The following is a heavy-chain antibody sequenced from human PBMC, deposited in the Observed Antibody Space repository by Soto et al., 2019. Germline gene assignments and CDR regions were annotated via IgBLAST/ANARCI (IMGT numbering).Heavy chain of an antibody. CDR3: ARGINRNWFDP. CDR1: GYTFTSYA. CDR2: INAGNGNT. J-gene: IGHJ5*02. Sequence: ASVKVSCKASGYTFTSYAMHWVRQAPGQRLEWMGWINAGNGNTKYSQKFQGRVTITRDTSASTAYMEPSSLRSEDTAVYYCARGINRNWFDPWGQGTLVTVSS. V-gene: IGHV1-3*01.